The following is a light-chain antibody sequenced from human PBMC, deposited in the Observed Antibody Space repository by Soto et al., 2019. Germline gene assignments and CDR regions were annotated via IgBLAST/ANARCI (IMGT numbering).Light chain of an antibody. V-gene: IGKV3-20*01. CDR2: GAS. CDR3: QHYDSLPIT. J-gene: IGKJ5*01. CDR1: QSVSSSY. Sequence: IVLTQSPGTLSLSTGERATLSCRASQSVSSSYLAWYQQKPGQPPRLLIYGASSKATGIPDGFSGSGSGTDFTLTISRLEPEDFAVFYCQHYDSLPITFGQRTRLEIK.